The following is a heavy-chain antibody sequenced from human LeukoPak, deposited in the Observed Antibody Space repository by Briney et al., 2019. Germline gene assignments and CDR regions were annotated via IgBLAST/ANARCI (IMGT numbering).Heavy chain of an antibody. CDR1: GGSINSYY. J-gene: IGHJ5*02. V-gene: IGHV4-59*01. CDR2: IYYSGNT. Sequence: SETLSLTCTVSGGSINSYYWSWIRQPPGKGLEWIGYIYYSGNTNYNPSLKSRVTISVDTSKNQFSLKLSSVAAADTAVYYCARENLGFDPWGQGTLVTVSS. D-gene: IGHD1-26*01. CDR3: ARENLGFDP.